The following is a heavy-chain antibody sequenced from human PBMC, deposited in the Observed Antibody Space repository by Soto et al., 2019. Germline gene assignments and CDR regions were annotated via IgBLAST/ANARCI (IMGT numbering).Heavy chain of an antibody. CDR2: IKPDESEK. Sequence: EVQLVESGGGLVQPGGSLRVSCGASGFTFSDSWMTWVRQAPGKGLEWVARIKPDESEKKYADSVKGRFSISRDNAKNSMYLQMDSLRGEDTAVYYCVRGGSNYASWGQGTLVTVSS. J-gene: IGHJ5*02. CDR3: VRGGSNYAS. V-gene: IGHV3-7*01. D-gene: IGHD4-4*01. CDR1: GFTFSDSW.